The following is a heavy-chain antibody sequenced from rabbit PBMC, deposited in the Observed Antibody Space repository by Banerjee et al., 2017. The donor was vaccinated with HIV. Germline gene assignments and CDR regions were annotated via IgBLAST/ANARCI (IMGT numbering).Heavy chain of an antibody. CDR1: GFSFSSSYY. V-gene: IGHV1S45*01. CDR2: IYAGSSGST. CDR3: ARSYDDHGDPDWLHL. J-gene: IGHJ5*01. D-gene: IGHD2-1*01. Sequence: QEQLVESGGGLVQPEGSLTLTCTASGFSFSSSYYMCWVRQAPGKGLEWIACIYAGSSGSTYYASWAKGRFTISKTSSTTVTLQMTSLTAADTATYFCARSYDDHGDPDWLHLWGPGTLVTVS.